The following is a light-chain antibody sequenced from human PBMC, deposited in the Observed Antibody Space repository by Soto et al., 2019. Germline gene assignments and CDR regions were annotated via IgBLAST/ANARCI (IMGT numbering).Light chain of an antibody. J-gene: IGKJ1*01. Sequence: EIVLTQSPGTLSLSPGERVTLSCRASQSVRSSYLAWYQQKPGQAPRLLIYGASSRATGTPDRFSGSGSGTDFTLTISRLEPEDFAVYYCQQYGSSPWTFGQGTKVEIK. CDR3: QQYGSSPWT. CDR2: GAS. V-gene: IGKV3-20*01. CDR1: QSVRSSY.